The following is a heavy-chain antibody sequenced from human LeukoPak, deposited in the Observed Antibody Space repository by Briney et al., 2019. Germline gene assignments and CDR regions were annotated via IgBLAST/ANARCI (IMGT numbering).Heavy chain of an antibody. CDR3: ARDSGDILTGYSPFDY. J-gene: IGHJ4*02. CDR2: ISYDGSNK. V-gene: IGHV3-30-3*01. CDR1: GFTFSSYA. Sequence: GGSLRLSCAASGFTFSSYAMHWVRQAPGKGLEWVAVISYDGSNKYYADSVKGRFTISRDNAKNSLYLQVNSLRADDTAVYYCARDSGDILTGYSPFDYWGQGTLVTVSP. D-gene: IGHD3-9*01.